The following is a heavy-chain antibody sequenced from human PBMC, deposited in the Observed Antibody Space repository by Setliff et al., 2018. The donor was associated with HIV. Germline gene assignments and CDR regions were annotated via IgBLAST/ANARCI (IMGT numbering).Heavy chain of an antibody. CDR3: TTDGYGYDY. D-gene: IGHD5-18*01. J-gene: IGHJ4*02. CDR1: GFTFSNAW. Sequence: PGGSLRLSCAASGFTFSNAWMSWVRQAPGKGLEWVGRIKSKTEGGTTDYAAPVKGRFTISRGDSKNTLYLQMNSLKTEDTAVYYCTTDGYGYDYWGQGTLVTVS. V-gene: IGHV3-15*01. CDR2: IKSKTEGGTT.